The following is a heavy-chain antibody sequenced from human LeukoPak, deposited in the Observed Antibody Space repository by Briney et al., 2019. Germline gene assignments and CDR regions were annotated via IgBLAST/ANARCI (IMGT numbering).Heavy chain of an antibody. CDR3: AKQRSGWYFDY. Sequence: GGSLRLSCAASGFTFSSYAMSWVRQAPGRGLEWVSSISGSGGSTYYADSVKGRFTISRDNSKNTLYLQMNSLRAEDTAVYYCAKQRSGWYFDYWGQGTLVTVSS. D-gene: IGHD6-19*01. CDR2: ISGSGGST. V-gene: IGHV3-23*01. CDR1: GFTFSSYA. J-gene: IGHJ4*02.